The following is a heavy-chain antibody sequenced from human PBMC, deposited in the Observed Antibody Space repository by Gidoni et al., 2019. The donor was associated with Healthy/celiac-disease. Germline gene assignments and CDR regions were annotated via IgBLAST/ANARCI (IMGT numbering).Heavy chain of an antibody. CDR3: ARQPFTMVRGVTVSYYYYYMDV. J-gene: IGHJ6*03. D-gene: IGHD3-10*01. CDR1: GFTVSSNY. Sequence: EVQLVESGGGLIQPGGSLRLSCAASGFTVSSNYMSWFRQAPGKGLEWVSVIYSGGSTYYADSVKGRFTISRDNSKNTLYLQMNSLRAEDTAVYYCARQPFTMVRGVTVSYYYYYMDVWGKGTTVTVSS. V-gene: IGHV3-53*01. CDR2: IYSGGST.